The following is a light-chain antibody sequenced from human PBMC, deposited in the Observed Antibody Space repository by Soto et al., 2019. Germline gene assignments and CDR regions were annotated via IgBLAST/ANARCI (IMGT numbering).Light chain of an antibody. V-gene: IGKV3-11*01. CDR1: QSVRKY. CDR3: QQRSNWPIT. CDR2: DAS. J-gene: IGKJ5*01. Sequence: EFVLTQSPATLSFSPCEIVTLSCRASQSVRKYLGWYQQKPGQAPRLLIYDASNRATDIPPRFSGSGSGTDFTLTISALEPEDFAVYYCQQRSNWPITFGQGTRLEIK.